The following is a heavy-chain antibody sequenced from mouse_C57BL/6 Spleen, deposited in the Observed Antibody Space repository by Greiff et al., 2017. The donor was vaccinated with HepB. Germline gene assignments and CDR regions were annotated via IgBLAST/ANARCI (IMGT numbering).Heavy chain of an antibody. CDR3: ARDSLIYYYGSSNWYFDV. V-gene: IGHV5-4*01. D-gene: IGHD1-1*01. J-gene: IGHJ1*03. Sequence: EVKVEESGGGLVKPGGSLKLSCAASGFTFSSYAMSWVRQTPEKRLEWVATISDGGSYTYYPDNVKGRFTISRDNAKNNLYLQMSHLKSEDTAMYYCARDSLIYYYGSSNWYFDVWGTGTTVTVSS. CDR2: ISDGGSYT. CDR1: GFTFSSYA.